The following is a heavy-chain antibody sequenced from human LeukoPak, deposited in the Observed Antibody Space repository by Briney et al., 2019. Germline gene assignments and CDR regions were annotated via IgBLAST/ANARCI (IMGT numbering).Heavy chain of an antibody. V-gene: IGHV1-3*01. CDR1: GYTFTSYA. J-gene: IGHJ6*03. CDR3: ATTSYGGIYYYYYYMDV. D-gene: IGHD4-23*01. Sequence: EASVKVSCKASGYTFTSYAMHWVRQAPGQRLEWMGWINAGNGNTKYSQKFQGRVTITRDTSASTAYMELSSLRSEDTAVYYCATTSYGGIYYYYYYMDVWGKGTTVTVSS. CDR2: INAGNGNT.